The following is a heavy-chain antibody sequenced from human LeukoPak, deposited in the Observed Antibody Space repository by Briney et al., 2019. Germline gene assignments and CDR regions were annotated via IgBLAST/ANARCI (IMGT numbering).Heavy chain of an antibody. CDR3: ARGPRYYDILTGYYYFDY. CDR2: MNPNSGNT. CDR1: GYTFTSYD. D-gene: IGHD3-9*01. Sequence: GASVTVSFKASGYTFTSYDINWVRQATGQGLEWMGWMNPNSGNTGYAQKFQGRVTMTRNTSISTAYMELSSLRSEDTAVYYCARGPRYYDILTGYYYFDYWGQGTLVTVSS. V-gene: IGHV1-8*01. J-gene: IGHJ4*02.